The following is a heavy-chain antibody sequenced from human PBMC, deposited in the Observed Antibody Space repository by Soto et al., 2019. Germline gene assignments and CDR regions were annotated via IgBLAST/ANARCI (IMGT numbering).Heavy chain of an antibody. V-gene: IGHV4-59*01. CDR1: GGSISSYY. D-gene: IGHD3-3*01. CDR2: IYYSGST. CDR3: ARGSAFWSGYYSHAFDI. J-gene: IGHJ3*02. Sequence: SETLSLTCTVSGGSISSYYWSWIRQPPGKGLEWIGYIYYSGSTNYNPSLKSRVTISVDTSKNQFSLKLSSVTAADTAVYYCARGSAFWSGYYSHAFDIWGQGTMVTVSS.